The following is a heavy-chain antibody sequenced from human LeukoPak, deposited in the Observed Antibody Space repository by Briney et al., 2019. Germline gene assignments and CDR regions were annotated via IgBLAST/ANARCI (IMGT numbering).Heavy chain of an antibody. CDR2: IYYSGST. CDR1: GGSISSYY. V-gene: IGHV4-59*12. CDR3: ARDVRRIFDY. Sequence: SETLSLTCTVSGGSISSYYWSWIRQPPGKGLEWIGYIYYSGSTNYNPSLKSRVTISVDTPKNQFSLKLSSVTAADTAVYYCARDVRRIFDYWGQGTLVTVSS. J-gene: IGHJ4*02.